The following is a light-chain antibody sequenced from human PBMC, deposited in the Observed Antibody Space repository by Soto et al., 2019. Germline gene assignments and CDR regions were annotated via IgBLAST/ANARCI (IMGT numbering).Light chain of an antibody. J-gene: IGKJ1*01. V-gene: IGKV3-15*01. Sequence: EIVMTQSPATLSVSPGERATLSCRASQSVSSNLAWYQQKPGQAPRLLIYGASTRATGIPARFSGSGSGTEFTLTISSLQSEDFAGSYCQQYNNWPTFGQGTKVEIK. CDR2: GAS. CDR3: QQYNNWPT. CDR1: QSVSSN.